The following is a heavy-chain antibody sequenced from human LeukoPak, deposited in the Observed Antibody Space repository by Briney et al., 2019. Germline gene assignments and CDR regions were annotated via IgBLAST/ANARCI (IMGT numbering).Heavy chain of an antibody. CDR2: IYYSGST. CDR1: GGSISSGGYY. V-gene: IGHV4-31*03. CDR3: ARVGPGIAAAGPLRWFDY. Sequence: SETLSLTCTVSGGSISSGGYYWRWIRQHPGKGLEWIGYIYYSGSTYYNPSLKSRVTISVDTSKNQFSLKLSSVTAADTAVYYCARVGPGIAAAGPLRWFDYWGQGTLVTVSS. J-gene: IGHJ4*02. D-gene: IGHD6-13*01.